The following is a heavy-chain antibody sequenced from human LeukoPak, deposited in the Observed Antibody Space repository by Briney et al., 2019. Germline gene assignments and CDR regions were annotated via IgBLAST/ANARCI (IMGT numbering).Heavy chain of an antibody. CDR1: GDPISSYY. V-gene: IGHV4-4*07. CDR2: IYTSGIT. CDR3: ASTTYHYDTSGYYFLDY. J-gene: IGHJ4*02. D-gene: IGHD3-22*01. Sequence: PSETLSLTCTVSGDPISSYYWSWIRQPAGKGLEWIGRIYTSGITNYNPSLKSRVTMSLDTSKNQFSLKLSSVTAADTAVYYCASTTYHYDTSGYYFLDYWGQGTLVTVPS.